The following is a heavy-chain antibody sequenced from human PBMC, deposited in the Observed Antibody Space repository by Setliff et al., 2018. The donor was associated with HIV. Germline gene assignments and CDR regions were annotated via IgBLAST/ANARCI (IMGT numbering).Heavy chain of an antibody. D-gene: IGHD4-17*01. V-gene: IGHV4-31*03. CDR2: TYYSGSS. J-gene: IGHJ4*02. CDR3: VGDETTVTFDY. Sequence: PSETLSLTCTVSGGSINNGAYYWSWIRQHPEKGLEWIGYTYYSGSSYYNPSLKTRVTMPIDTSKNQFFLNLTSVTVADTGVYYCVGDETTVTFDYWGQGTLVTVSS. CDR1: GGSINNGAYY.